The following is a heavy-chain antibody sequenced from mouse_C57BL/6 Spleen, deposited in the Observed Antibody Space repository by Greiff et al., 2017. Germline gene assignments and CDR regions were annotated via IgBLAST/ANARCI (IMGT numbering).Heavy chain of an antibody. J-gene: IGHJ3*01. D-gene: IGHD6-5*01. CDR2: IHPNSGST. Sequence: QVQLQQPGAELVKPGASVKLSCKASGYTFTSYWMHWVKQRPGQGLEWIGMIHPNSGSTNYNEKFKSKATLTVDKSSSTAYMQLSSLTSEDSAVXYCAREPMATTGFAYWGQGTLVTVSA. CDR1: GYTFTSYW. CDR3: AREPMATTGFAY. V-gene: IGHV1-64*01.